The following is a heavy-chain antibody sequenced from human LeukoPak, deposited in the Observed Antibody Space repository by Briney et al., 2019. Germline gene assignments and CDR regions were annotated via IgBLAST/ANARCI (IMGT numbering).Heavy chain of an antibody. V-gene: IGHV4-39*07. CDR1: GGSISSSSYY. J-gene: IGHJ4*02. D-gene: IGHD3-3*01. CDR3: ARDSSSPTIFGVVNPRFDY. Sequence: NPSETLSLTCTVSGGSISSSSYYWGWIRQPPGKGLEWIGSIYYSGSTYYNPSLKSRVTISVDTSKNQFSLKLSSVTAADTAVYYCARDSSSPTIFGVVNPRFDYWGQGTLVTVSS. CDR2: IYYSGST.